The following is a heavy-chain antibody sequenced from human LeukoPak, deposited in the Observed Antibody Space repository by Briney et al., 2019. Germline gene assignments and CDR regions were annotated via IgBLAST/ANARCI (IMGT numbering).Heavy chain of an antibody. Sequence: PGGSLRLSCAASGFTFSSFWMHWVRQAPGKGLVWVSFINTDGSSTTYADSVKGRFIVSRDNAKNTLYLQMSGLRAEDTAVYYCAREWKKTGAFDYWGQGTLVTVSS. J-gene: IGHJ4*02. CDR3: AREWKKTGAFDY. CDR1: GFTFSSFW. V-gene: IGHV3-74*01. D-gene: IGHD1-1*01. CDR2: INTDGSST.